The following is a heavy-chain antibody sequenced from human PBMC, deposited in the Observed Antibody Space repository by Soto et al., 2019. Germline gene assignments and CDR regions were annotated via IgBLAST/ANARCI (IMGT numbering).Heavy chain of an antibody. J-gene: IGHJ6*02. V-gene: IGHV4-34*01. CDR3: ARGGYYDSSGYYYYYGMDV. CDR1: GGSFSGYY. Sequence: PSETLSLTCTVYGGSFSGYYWSWIRQPPGKGLEWIGEINHSGSTKYNPSLKSRVFISVDRSKNQFSLKLSSVTAADTAMYYCARGGYYDSSGYYYYYGMDVWGQGTTVTVS. D-gene: IGHD3-22*01. CDR2: INHSGST.